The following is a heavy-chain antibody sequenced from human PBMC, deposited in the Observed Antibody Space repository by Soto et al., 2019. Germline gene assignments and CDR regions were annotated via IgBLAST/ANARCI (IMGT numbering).Heavy chain of an antibody. CDR2: IMPVFPTP. CDR3: ARDKARQQLGGNYFYIRDL. Sequence: QVQLVQSGAEVKKPGSSVKVSCKTSGGTFRTSAISWVRQAPGQGLEWMGGIMPVFPTPDYAQKFQGRVTITADESTGTAYMELSSLRSEDTAVYYCARDKARQQLGGNYFYIRDLWGQGAAVTVSS. V-gene: IGHV1-69*12. CDR1: GGTFRTSA. J-gene: IGHJ6*01. D-gene: IGHD3-3*02.